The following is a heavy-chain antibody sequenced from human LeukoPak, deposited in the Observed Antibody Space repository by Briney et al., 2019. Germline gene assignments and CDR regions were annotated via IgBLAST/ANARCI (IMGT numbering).Heavy chain of an antibody. V-gene: IGHV3-23*01. CDR2: ISGGGRST. Sequence: GGSLRLSCAASGFTFSSFGMSWVRQAPGQGLEWVAAISGGGRSTYYADSVKGRFTICRDNSKNTLYLQMNSLSAEDTAVYFCAKMENYESSGPSYFDYWGQGTLVTVSS. J-gene: IGHJ4*02. CDR1: GFTFSSFG. D-gene: IGHD3-22*01. CDR3: AKMENYESSGPSYFDY.